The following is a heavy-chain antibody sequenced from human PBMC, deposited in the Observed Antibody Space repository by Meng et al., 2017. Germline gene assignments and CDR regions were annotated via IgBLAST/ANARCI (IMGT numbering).Heavy chain of an antibody. V-gene: IGHV4-30-2*01. CDR1: GGSISSGGYS. D-gene: IGHD2/OR15-2a*01. CDR3: ARARTTNQSKYRNAYNWFDP. J-gene: IGHJ5*02. Sequence: QLQLQESGSGLVKPSQTLSLTCAFSGGSISSGGYSWSWIRQPPGKGLEWIGYIYHSGSTHYNPSLKSRVIMSVDTSKNQFSLKLYSVTAADTAVYYCARARTTNQSKYRNAYNWFDPWGQGTLVTVSS. CDR2: IYHSGST.